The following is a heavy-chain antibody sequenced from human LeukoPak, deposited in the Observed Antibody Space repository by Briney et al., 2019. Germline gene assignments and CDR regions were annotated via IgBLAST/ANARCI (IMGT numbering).Heavy chain of an antibody. J-gene: IGHJ4*02. CDR1: GGSFSGYY. CDR3: ARRLSRLPWVRGATRSSGYFDY. Sequence: KPSETLSLTCAVYGGSFSGYYWSWIRQPPGKGLEWIGEINHSGSTNYNPSLKSRVTISVDTSKNQFSLKLSSVTAADTAVYYCARRLSRLPWVRGATRSSGYFDYWGQGTLVTVSS. V-gene: IGHV4-34*01. D-gene: IGHD3-10*01. CDR2: INHSGST.